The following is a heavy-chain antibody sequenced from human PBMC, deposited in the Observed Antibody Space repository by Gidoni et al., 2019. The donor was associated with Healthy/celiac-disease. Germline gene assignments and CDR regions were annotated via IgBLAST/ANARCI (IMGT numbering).Heavy chain of an antibody. D-gene: IGHD3-16*01. CDR2: ISKDGSNK. CDR1: GFTFSSYG. V-gene: IGHV3-30*18. J-gene: IGHJ4*02. Sequence: QVQLVESGGGVVQPGRSLRLSCAASGFTFSSYGMHWVRQAPGKGLEWVAVISKDGSNKYYADSVKGRFPISRDKSKNPLYLQKNSLRAEGTAGYYWAEGGGDYPLVFDYWGQGTLVTVSS. CDR3: AEGGGDYPLVFDY.